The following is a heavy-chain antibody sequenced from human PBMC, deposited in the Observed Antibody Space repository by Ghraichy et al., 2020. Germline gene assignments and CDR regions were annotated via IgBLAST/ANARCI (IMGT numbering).Heavy chain of an antibody. V-gene: IGHV3-48*02. CDR1: GFTFSSYS. CDR2: ISSSSSTI. Sequence: GGSLRLSCAASGFTFSSYSMSWVRQAPGKGLEWVSYISSSSSTIYYADSVKGRFTISRDNAKNSLHFQMNSLRDEDTAVYYCARPNREYYDFWSGYYRNWGQGTLVTVSS. CDR3: ARPNREYYDFWSGYYRN. J-gene: IGHJ4*02. D-gene: IGHD3-3*01.